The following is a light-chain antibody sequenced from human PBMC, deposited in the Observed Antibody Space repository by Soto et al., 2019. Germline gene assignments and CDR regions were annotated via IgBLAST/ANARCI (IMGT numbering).Light chain of an antibody. CDR3: QQCCSSRRT. V-gene: IGKV3-20*01. Sequence: EIVLTQSPGTLSVSPGERATLSCRASRSVTSDCLAWYRQRPGQAPRLLVYGASTRATGTPDRISGSGSGSDVTLTISRLEPEDFAVYYCQQCCSSRRTFGQGTRVEIK. CDR1: RSVTSDC. CDR2: GAS. J-gene: IGKJ1*01.